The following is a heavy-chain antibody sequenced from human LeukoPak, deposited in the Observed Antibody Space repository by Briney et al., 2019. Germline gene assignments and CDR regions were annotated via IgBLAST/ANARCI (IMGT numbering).Heavy chain of an antibody. J-gene: IGHJ4*02. D-gene: IGHD6-13*01. CDR3: AKSDSSSWYRNSGGGTFDY. Sequence: GGSLRLSCAASGFTFSIYAMSWVRQAPGKGLEWVSAISGSGGSTSYLDSVKGRFTISRDNSKNTLYLQMNSLRAEDTAVYYCAKSDSSSWYRNSGGGTFDYWGQGTLVTVSS. CDR1: GFTFSIYA. CDR2: ISGSGGST. V-gene: IGHV3-23*01.